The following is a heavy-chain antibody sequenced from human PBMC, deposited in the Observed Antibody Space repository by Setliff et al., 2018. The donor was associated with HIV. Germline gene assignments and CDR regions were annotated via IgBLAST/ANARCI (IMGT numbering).Heavy chain of an antibody. Sequence: SETLSLTCTVSGGSISSSSCYWGWIRQPPGKGLEWIGSIYYSGSTYYNPSLKSRVTISVDTSKNQFSLKLSSVTAADTAVYYCARQGNYYGSQKDYWGQGTLVTVSS. CDR1: GGSISSSSCY. CDR2: IYYSGST. J-gene: IGHJ4*02. D-gene: IGHD3-10*01. V-gene: IGHV4-39*01. CDR3: ARQGNYYGSQKDY.